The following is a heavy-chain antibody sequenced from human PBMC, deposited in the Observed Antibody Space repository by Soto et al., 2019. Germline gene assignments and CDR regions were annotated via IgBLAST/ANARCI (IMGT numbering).Heavy chain of an antibody. CDR1: GYTFTSYD. J-gene: IGHJ6*03. Sequence: QVQLVQSGAEVKKPGASVKVSCKASGYTFTSYDINWVRQATGQGLEWMGWMNPNSGNTGYAQKFQGRVTMTRNTSISTAYMELSSLRSEDTAVYYCARAQEGVVTTYYYYYMDVWGKGTTVTVSS. CDR3: ARAQEGVVTTYYYYYMDV. D-gene: IGHD3-3*01. V-gene: IGHV1-8*01. CDR2: MNPNSGNT.